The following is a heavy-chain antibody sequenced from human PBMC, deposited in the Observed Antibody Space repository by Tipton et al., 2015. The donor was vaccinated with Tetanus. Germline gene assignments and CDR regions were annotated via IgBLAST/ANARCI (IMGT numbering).Heavy chain of an antibody. V-gene: IGHV1-18*01. CDR1: GYTFTTYG. Sequence: QLVQSGAEVKKPGASVKVSCKASGYTFTTYGISWVRQAPGQGLEWMGWISAYTGNTNYAQKFQGRVTMTTDTSATTAYMELRNLRSDDTAVYYCARDQEGTTFWLSGNWFGPWGQGTLVTVSS. CDR2: ISAYTGNT. CDR3: ARDQEGTTFWLSGNWFGP. J-gene: IGHJ5*02. D-gene: IGHD3-9*01.